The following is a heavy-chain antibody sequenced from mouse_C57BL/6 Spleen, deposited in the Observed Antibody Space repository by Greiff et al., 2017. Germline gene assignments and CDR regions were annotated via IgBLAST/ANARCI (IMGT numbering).Heavy chain of an antibody. CDR2: IDPSDSYT. V-gene: IGHV1-69*01. CDR3: AREFDY. CDR1: GYTFTSYW. Sequence: QVQLQQPGAELVMPGASVKLSCKASGYTFTSYWMHWVKQRPGQGLEWIGEIDPSDSYTTYNQKFKGKSTLTVDKSSSTAYMQLSSLTSEDSAVYDCAREFDYWGQGTSLTVSS. J-gene: IGHJ2*02.